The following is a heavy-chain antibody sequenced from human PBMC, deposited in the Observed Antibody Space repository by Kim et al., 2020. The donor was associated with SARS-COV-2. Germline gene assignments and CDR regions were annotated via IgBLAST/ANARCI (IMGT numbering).Heavy chain of an antibody. CDR2: ISYDGTNI. J-gene: IGHJ4*02. D-gene: IGHD5-18*01. CDR3: AREDGYNYEKYPGIDY. CDR1: GFTFSSFP. V-gene: IGHV3-30-3*01. Sequence: GGSLRLSCAASGFTFSSFPMHWVRRAPGKGLEWVAVISYDGTNIYYADSVKGRFTISRDNSMNTLYLQMNSLRPEDTAVYYCAREDGYNYEKYPGIDYWGQGTQVTVSS.